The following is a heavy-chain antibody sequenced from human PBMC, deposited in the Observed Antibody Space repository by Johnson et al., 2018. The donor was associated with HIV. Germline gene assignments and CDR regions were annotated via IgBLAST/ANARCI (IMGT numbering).Heavy chain of an antibody. CDR1: EFTFSNYA. CDR3: ARGQLWLLDDALDI. J-gene: IGHJ3*02. D-gene: IGHD5-18*01. V-gene: IGHV3-30-3*01. CDR2: VPDDGDNK. Sequence: VHLVESGGGVVQPGRSLRLSCAASEFTFSNYAMHWVRQAPGKGLEWVAVVPDDGDNKYYADSVKGRFTISRDNSKNTLYLQMNSLRAEDTAIYYCARGQLWLLDDALDIWGQGTMVTVSS.